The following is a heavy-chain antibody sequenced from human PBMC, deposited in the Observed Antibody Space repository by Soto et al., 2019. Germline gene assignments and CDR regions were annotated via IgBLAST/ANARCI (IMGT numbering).Heavy chain of an antibody. J-gene: IGHJ4*02. CDR3: ARVPTTVVTPFYFDY. Sequence: VGSLRLSCAASGFTFSSYAMYWVRQAPGKGLEWVAIISYDGSNKYYADSVKGRFTISRDNSKNTLYLQMNSLRAEDTAVYYCARVPTTVVTPFYFDYWGQGTLVTVSS. CDR1: GFTFSSYA. V-gene: IGHV3-30-3*01. D-gene: IGHD4-17*01. CDR2: ISYDGSNK.